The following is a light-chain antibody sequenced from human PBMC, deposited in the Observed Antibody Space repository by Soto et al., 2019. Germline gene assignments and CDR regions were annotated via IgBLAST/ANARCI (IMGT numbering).Light chain of an antibody. J-gene: IGLJ1*01. CDR3: AAWDDSLNGYV. V-gene: IGLV1-44*01. CDR1: SSNIGSNT. CDR2: SNN. Sequence: QSVLTPPPSASGTPGQRVTISCSGSSSNIGSNTVNWYQQLLGTAPKLLIYSNNQRPSGVPDRFSGSKSGTSASLAISGLQSEDEADYYCAAWDDSLNGYVFGTGTKVTVL.